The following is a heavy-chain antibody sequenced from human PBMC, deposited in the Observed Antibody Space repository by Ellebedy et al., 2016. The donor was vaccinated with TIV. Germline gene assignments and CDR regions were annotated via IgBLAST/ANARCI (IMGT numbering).Heavy chain of an antibody. V-gene: IGHV4-4*07. Sequence: SETLSLTXPVSGGSISSYYWSWIRQPAGKGLEWIGRIYTSGSTNYNPSLKSRVTMSVDTSKNQFSLKLSSVTAADTAVYYCARGTYYYYYIDVWGKGTTVTVSS. CDR1: GGSISSYY. CDR3: ARGTYYYYYIDV. CDR2: IYTSGST. J-gene: IGHJ6*03.